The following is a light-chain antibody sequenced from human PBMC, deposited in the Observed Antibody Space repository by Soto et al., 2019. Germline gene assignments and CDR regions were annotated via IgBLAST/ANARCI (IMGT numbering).Light chain of an antibody. CDR3: CSYAGSSTFYV. CDR1: SSDVGSYNL. Sequence: SVLSQPGSVSGSPGQSITISCTGTSSDVGSYNLVSWYQQHPGKAPKLMIYEVSKRPSGVSNRFSGSKSGNTASLTISGLQAEDEADYYCCSYAGSSTFYVFGTGTKVTVL. V-gene: IGLV2-23*02. J-gene: IGLJ1*01. CDR2: EVS.